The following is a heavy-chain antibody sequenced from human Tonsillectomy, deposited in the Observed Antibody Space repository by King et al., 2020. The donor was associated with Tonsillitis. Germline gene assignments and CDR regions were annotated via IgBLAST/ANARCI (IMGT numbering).Heavy chain of an antibody. J-gene: IGHJ5*02. Sequence: VQLVQSGAEVKKPGASVKVSCKASGYTFTSYDINGGRQATGQGLELMGCMNPNSGNTGYAQKFQGIVTMTRNTSISTAYMELSSLRSEDTAVYYCARDQYGGNNWFDPWGQGTLVTVSS. CDR2: MNPNSGNT. V-gene: IGHV1-8*01. CDR3: ARDQYGGNNWFDP. CDR1: GYTFTSYD. D-gene: IGHD4-23*01.